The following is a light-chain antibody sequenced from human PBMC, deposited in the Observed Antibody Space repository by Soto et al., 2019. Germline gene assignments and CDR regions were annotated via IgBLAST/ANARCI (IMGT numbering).Light chain of an antibody. CDR3: QQYNSYSRT. J-gene: IGKJ1*01. CDR2: DAS. CDR1: QSISSW. Sequence: DIQMTQSPSTLSACVGDRVTITFRASQSISSWLAWYQQKTGKAPKLLIYDASSLESGVPSRFSGSGSGTEFTLTISSLQPDDFATYYCQQYNSYSRTFGQGTKVDI. V-gene: IGKV1-5*01.